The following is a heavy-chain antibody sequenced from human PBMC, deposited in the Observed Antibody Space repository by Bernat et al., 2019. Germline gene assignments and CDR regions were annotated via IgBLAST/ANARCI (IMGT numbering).Heavy chain of an antibody. Sequence: EVQLVESGGGLVQPGGSLRLSCAASGFTFSSYWMSWVRQAPGKGLEWVANIKQDGSEKYYVDSVKGRFTISRDNAKNSLYLQMNSLRAEDTAVYYCARDRDAKYYYGSGPQSLLHYWGQGTLVTVSS. V-gene: IGHV3-7*03. CDR3: ARDRDAKYYYGSGPQSLLHY. J-gene: IGHJ4*02. D-gene: IGHD3-10*01. CDR1: GFTFSSYW. CDR2: IKQDGSEK.